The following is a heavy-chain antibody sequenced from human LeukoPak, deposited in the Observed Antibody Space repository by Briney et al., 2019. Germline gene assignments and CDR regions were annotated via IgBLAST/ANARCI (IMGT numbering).Heavy chain of an antibody. CDR1: GFTFSTYW. CDR2: IKPDGSQI. CDR3: ARDLNWETY. Sequence: GGSLRLSCAASGFTFSTYWMTWVRQAPGKGLEWVANIKPDGSQIYYVDSVKGRFTISRDNAKNSLYLQMNSLRAEDTAVYYCARDLNWETYWGQGTLVTVSS. D-gene: IGHD7-27*01. J-gene: IGHJ4*02. V-gene: IGHV3-7*01.